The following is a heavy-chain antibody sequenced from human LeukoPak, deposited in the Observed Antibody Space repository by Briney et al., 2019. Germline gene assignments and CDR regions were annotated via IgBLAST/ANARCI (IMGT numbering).Heavy chain of an antibody. D-gene: IGHD4-17*01. Sequence: ASVTVSCKASGYTFTSYFMHWVRQAPGQGLDWMGIINPSGGSTSYAQKFQGRVTMTRDTSTSTVYMELSSLRSEDTAVYYCARDSADYGDYDNWGQGTLLTVSS. CDR2: INPSGGST. CDR1: GYTFTSYF. J-gene: IGHJ4*02. CDR3: ARDSADYGDYDN. V-gene: IGHV1-46*01.